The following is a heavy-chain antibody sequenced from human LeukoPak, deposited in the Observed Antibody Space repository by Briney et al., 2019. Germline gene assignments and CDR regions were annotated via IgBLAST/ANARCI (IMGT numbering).Heavy chain of an antibody. D-gene: IGHD3-22*01. CDR3: ARSKSSGYSNGGYAFDV. J-gene: IGHJ3*01. CDR1: GFTFSSYG. Sequence: GGSLRLSCAASGFTFSSYGMNWVRQAPGKGLVWVSSISSSSGYIYYADSVKGRFTISRDNARNSLYLQMTSLRAEDTAVYYCARSKSSGYSNGGYAFDVWGQGTVVTVSS. V-gene: IGHV3-21*01. CDR2: ISSSSGYI.